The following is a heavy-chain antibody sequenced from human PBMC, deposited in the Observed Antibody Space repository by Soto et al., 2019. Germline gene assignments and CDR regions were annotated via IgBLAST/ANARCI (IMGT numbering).Heavy chain of an antibody. D-gene: IGHD1-26*01. Sequence: SETLSLTCTVSGGSISSYYWSWIRQPPGKGLEWIGYIYYSGSTNYNPSLKSRVTISVDTSKNQFSLKLSSVTAADTAVYYCARGFELYYYGMDVWGQGTTVTVSS. V-gene: IGHV4-59*01. J-gene: IGHJ6*02. CDR3: ARGFELYYYGMDV. CDR2: IYYSGST. CDR1: GGSISSYY.